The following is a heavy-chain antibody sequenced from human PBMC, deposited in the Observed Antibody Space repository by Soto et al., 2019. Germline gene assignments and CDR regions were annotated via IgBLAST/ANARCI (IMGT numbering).Heavy chain of an antibody. V-gene: IGHV5-51*01. CDR2: IYPGDSDT. D-gene: IGHD2-2*02. Sequence: GESLKISCKGSGYSFTSYWIGWVRQMPGKGLEWMGIIYPGDSDTRYSPSFQGQVTISADKSISTAYLQWSSLKASDTAMYYCARQVRDIVVVLAAIVPWFDPWGQGTLVTVSS. J-gene: IGHJ5*02. CDR3: ARQVRDIVVVLAAIVPWFDP. CDR1: GYSFTSYW.